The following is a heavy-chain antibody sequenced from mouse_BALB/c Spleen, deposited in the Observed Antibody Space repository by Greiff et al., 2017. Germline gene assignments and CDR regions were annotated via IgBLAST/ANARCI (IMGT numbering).Heavy chain of an antibody. CDR1: GFTFSDFY. CDR2: ISDGGSYT. V-gene: IGHV5-4*02. Sequence: DVMLVESGGGLVKPGGSLKLSCAASGFTFSDFYMYWVRQTPEKRLEWVATISDGGSYTYYTDSVKGRFTISRDNAKNNLYLQMSSLKSEDTAMYDSARSYRDDYYYAMDYWGQGTSVTVSS. CDR3: ARSYRDDYYYAMDY. J-gene: IGHJ4*01. D-gene: IGHD2-14*01.